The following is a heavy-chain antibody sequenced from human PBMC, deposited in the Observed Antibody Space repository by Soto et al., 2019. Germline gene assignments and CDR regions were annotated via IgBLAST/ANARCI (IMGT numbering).Heavy chain of an antibody. CDR2: IYWDDDK. J-gene: IGHJ4*02. CDR3: VHRFGMGGNSCLPGD. CDR1: GFSLRTSGVG. D-gene: IGHD6-13*01. Sequence: QITLKESGPTLVKPTQTLTLTCTFSGFSLRTSGVGVGWIRQPPGKALEWLALIYWDDDKRYSPSLKSRLTITKDTSKNQVVLTMTDMDPVDTATYYCVHRFGMGGNSCLPGDWGQGTLVTVSS. V-gene: IGHV2-5*02.